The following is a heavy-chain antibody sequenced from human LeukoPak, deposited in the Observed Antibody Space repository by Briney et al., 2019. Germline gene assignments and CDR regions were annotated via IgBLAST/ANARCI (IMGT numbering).Heavy chain of an antibody. J-gene: IGHJ4*02. Sequence: SETLSLTCTVSNGSITSYHWSWVRQPPGKGLEWIGYILTSGTTNYNPSLKSRLTISVDTSKNQFTLKLSSVTAADTAVYYCARLRVSGSYLYYFDYWGQGTLVTVSS. CDR2: ILTSGTT. CDR3: ARLRVSGSYLYYFDY. V-gene: IGHV4-4*09. D-gene: IGHD1-26*01. CDR1: NGSITSYH.